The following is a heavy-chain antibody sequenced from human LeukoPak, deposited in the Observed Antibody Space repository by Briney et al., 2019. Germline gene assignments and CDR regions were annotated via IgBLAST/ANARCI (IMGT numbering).Heavy chain of an antibody. CDR1: GFTFSLYA. D-gene: IGHD5-18*01. Sequence: GRSLRLSCTASGFTFSLYAMHWVRQAPGKGLEWVAVISYDASNKYYADSVKGRFTISRDNSKNTLYLQMNSLRAEDTAVYYCAKSHGYSYGFDYWGQGTLVTVSS. CDR2: ISYDASNK. CDR3: AKSHGYSYGFDY. V-gene: IGHV3-30*04. J-gene: IGHJ4*02.